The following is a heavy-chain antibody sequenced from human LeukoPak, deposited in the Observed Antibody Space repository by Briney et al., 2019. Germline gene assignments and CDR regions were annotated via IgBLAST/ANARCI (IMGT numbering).Heavy chain of an antibody. CDR2: MNPNSGNT. D-gene: IGHD2-2*01. V-gene: IGHV1-8*03. J-gene: IGHJ6*03. Sequence: EASVKVSRKASGYTFTSYDINWVRQATGQGLEWMGWMNPNSGNTGYAQKFQGRVTITRNTSISTAYMELSSLRSEDTAVYYCARGRRCTSTSCYDHYYYYMDVWGKGTTVAVSS. CDR3: ARGRRCTSTSCYDHYYYYMDV. CDR1: GYTFTSYD.